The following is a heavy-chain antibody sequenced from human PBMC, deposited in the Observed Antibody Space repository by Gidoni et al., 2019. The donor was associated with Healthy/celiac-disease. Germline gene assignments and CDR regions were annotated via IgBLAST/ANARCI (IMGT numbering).Heavy chain of an antibody. CDR1: GVTSSDYY. J-gene: IGHJ4*02. Sequence: QVQLVESGGGLVKPGGSLRLSCAASGVTSSDYYMSWIRQAPGKGLEWVSYISSSSSYTNYADSVKGRFTISRDNAKNSLYLQMNSLRAEDTAVYYCARLPNLDQTMIVVVGDYWGQGTLVTVSS. V-gene: IGHV3-11*06. CDR3: ARLPNLDQTMIVVVGDY. CDR2: ISSSSSYT. D-gene: IGHD3-22*01.